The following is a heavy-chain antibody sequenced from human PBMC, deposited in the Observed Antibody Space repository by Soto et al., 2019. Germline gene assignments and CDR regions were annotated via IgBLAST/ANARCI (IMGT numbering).Heavy chain of an antibody. CDR3: AREVPSRYFDL. CDR1: GASFSDSY. V-gene: IGHV4-34*01. Sequence: QVRLQQWGAGLLKPSETLSLTCAVYGASFSDSYWNWIRQPPGKGLEWIGEINHSGSTIYNTSLESRVTISLDTSRKQCTLKMRSATAADTAVYYGAREVPSRYFDLWGRGTPVTVSS. D-gene: IGHD1-1*01. J-gene: IGHJ2*01. CDR2: INHSGST.